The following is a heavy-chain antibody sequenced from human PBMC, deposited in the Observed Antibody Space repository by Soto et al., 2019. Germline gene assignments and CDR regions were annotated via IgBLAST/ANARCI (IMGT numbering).Heavy chain of an antibody. V-gene: IGHV3-33*01. CDR2: IWYDGSNK. CDR1: GFTFSSDG. Sequence: GGSLRLSCAASGFTFSSDGMHWVRLAPGKGLEWVAVIWYDGSNKYYADSVKGRFTISRDNSKNTLYLQMNSLRAEDTAVYYCARDVRHDYGDIGGFDYWGQGTLVTVSS. CDR3: ARDVRHDYGDIGGFDY. D-gene: IGHD4-17*01. J-gene: IGHJ4*02.